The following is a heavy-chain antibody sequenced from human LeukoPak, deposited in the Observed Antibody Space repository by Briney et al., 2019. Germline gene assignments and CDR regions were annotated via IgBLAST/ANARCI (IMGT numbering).Heavy chain of an antibody. CDR1: GGSVSNYY. J-gene: IGHJ4*02. V-gene: IGHV4-4*07. CDR2: MHSSGRT. CDR3: ARGGYSSSWSLGRFDY. Sequence: SETLSLTCTVSGGSVSNYYWSWIRQPAGKGLEWIGRMHSSGRTSYSPSLKSRVTISVDTSKNQSSLRLSSVTAADTAVYYCARGGYSSSWSLGRFDYWGQGTLVTVSS. D-gene: IGHD6-13*01.